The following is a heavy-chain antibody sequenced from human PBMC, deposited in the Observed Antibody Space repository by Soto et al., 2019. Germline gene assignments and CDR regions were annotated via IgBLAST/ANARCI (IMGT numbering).Heavy chain of an antibody. CDR1: GFTFSSYE. Sequence: GGSLRLSCAASGFTFSSYEMNWVRQAPGKGLEWVSYISSSGSTIYYADSVKGRFTISRDNAKNSLYLQMNSLRAEDTAVYYCARGRGGLVVPAARGAFDIWGQGTMVTVSS. CDR2: ISSSGSTI. D-gene: IGHD2-2*01. J-gene: IGHJ3*02. V-gene: IGHV3-48*03. CDR3: ARGRGGLVVPAARGAFDI.